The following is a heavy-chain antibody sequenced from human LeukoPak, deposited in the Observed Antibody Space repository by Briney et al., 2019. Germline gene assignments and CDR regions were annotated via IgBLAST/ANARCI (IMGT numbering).Heavy chain of an antibody. CDR3: ARTKYSSRPFVY. CDR1: GSSISSSSYY. J-gene: IGHJ4*02. D-gene: IGHD6-13*01. CDR2: IYYSGST. V-gene: IGHV4-39*01. Sequence: KPSETLSLTCTVSGSSISSSSYYWGWIRQPPGKGLEWIGSIYYSGSTYYNPSLKSRVTISVDTSKNQFSLKLSSVTAADTAVYYCARTKYSSRPFVYWGQGTLVTVSS.